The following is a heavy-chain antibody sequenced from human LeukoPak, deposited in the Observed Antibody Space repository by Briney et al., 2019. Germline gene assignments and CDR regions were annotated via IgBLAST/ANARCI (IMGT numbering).Heavy chain of an antibody. CDR2: ISNDGGNE. D-gene: IGHD4-17*01. Sequence: AGGSLRLSCTASGFSFSYYSIHWVRQAPGKGLEWVAVISNDGGNEYYPDSEKGRFTISKDNSKNTPHLQSNSPAADATVLYYCAKGALSGDYFLEYWGQGTLVTVSS. CDR3: AKGALSGDYFLEY. CDR1: GFSFSYYS. J-gene: IGHJ4*02. V-gene: IGHV3-30*04.